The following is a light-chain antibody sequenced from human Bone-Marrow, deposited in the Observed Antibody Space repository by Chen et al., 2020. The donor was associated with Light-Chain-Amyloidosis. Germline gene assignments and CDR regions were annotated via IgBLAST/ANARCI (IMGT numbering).Light chain of an antibody. CDR3: QQYDHPYS. CDR2: DAS. CDR1: QDIDNY. V-gene: IGKV1-33*01. Sequence: IQMTQFPSSLSASVGDRVSITCQASQDIDNYVNWYQQQPGKAPKLLIYDASNLETGVPSRFSAGGSGTDFTFTISSLQPEDTATYYCQQYDHPYSFGGGTKVEI. J-gene: IGKJ4*01.